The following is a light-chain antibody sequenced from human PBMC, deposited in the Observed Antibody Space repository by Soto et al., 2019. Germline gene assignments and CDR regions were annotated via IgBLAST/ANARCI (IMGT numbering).Light chain of an antibody. V-gene: IGKV1-39*01. Sequence: DIQMTQSPSSLSASVGDRVTITCRASQSVSSYLNWYQQKPGKAPKLLIYAASSLKSGVPSRFSGSGSGTDFTLPITSLQPDDFATYYCQQFYSTPYTFGQGTKLEIK. J-gene: IGKJ2*01. CDR2: AAS. CDR3: QQFYSTPYT. CDR1: QSVSSY.